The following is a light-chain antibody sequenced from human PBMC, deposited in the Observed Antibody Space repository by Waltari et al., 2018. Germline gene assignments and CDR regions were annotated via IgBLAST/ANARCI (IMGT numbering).Light chain of an antibody. J-gene: IGKJ1*01. Sequence: EIVLTQSPGTLSFSPGEGATLSCRASQSVGNNYLAWSQQKPGQAPRLLIYGASSRATGIPDRFSGSGSGTDFTLIISRLEPEDFAVYYCQQYGSSPRTFGQGTKVEI. CDR2: GAS. CDR1: QSVGNNY. CDR3: QQYGSSPRT. V-gene: IGKV3-20*01.